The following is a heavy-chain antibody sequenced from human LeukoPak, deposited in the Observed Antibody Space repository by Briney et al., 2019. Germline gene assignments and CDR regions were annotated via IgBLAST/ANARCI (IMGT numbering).Heavy chain of an antibody. Sequence: SETLSLTCTVSGGSISSGDYYWSWIRQPPGKGLEWIGRIYTSGSTNYNPSLKSRVTISVDTSKNQFSLKLSSVTAADTAVYYCARDNQIYDFWSQYYYMDVWGKGTTVTVSS. D-gene: IGHD3-3*01. J-gene: IGHJ6*03. V-gene: IGHV4-61*02. CDR2: IYTSGST. CDR3: ARDNQIYDFWSQYYYMDV. CDR1: GGSISSGDYY.